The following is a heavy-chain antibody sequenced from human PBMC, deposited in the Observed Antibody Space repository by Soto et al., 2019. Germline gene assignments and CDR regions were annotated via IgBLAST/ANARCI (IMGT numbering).Heavy chain of an antibody. CDR1: GFIFNNYA. D-gene: IGHD2-2*01. J-gene: IGHJ5*02. CDR3: AKGSSTSSYSRLDL. CDR2: IRGSDDST. Sequence: EVQLMESGGGLVQPGGSLRLSCAGSGFIFNNYAMTWVRQAPGTGLEWVSVIRGSDDSTGYEDSVKGRFTISRDNAKNTLYLQMNSLRAEDTATYYCAKGSSTSSYSRLDLWGQGTLVTVSS. V-gene: IGHV3-23*01.